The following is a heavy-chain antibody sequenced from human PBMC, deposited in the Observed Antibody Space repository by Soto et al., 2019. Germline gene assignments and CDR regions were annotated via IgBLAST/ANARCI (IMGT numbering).Heavy chain of an antibody. D-gene: IGHD2-2*01. Sequence: QVQLVQSGAEVKKPGASVKVSCKASGYTFSNYGFSWVRQAPGQRLEWMGWISAYNGNTNYAQKVQGRVTMTTDTSTGTAYMELRSLRSDDTAVYYCASSFTSSQWRYGMDVWGQGTTATVSS. V-gene: IGHV1-18*01. CDR1: GYTFSNYG. J-gene: IGHJ6*02. CDR3: ASSFTSSQWRYGMDV. CDR2: ISAYNGNT.